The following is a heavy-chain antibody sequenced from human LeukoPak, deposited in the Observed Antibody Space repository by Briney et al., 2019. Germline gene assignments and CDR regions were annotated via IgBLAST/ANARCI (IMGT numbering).Heavy chain of an antibody. CDR1: GGTFSSYA. Sequence: GASVKVSCKASGGTFSSYAISWVRQAPGQGLEWMGGIIPIFGTANYAQKFQGRVTITADESTSTAYMELSSLRSEDTAVYYCARAMRSWGAFDIWGQGTMVTVSS. CDR2: IIPIFGTA. D-gene: IGHD3-16*01. CDR3: ARAMRSWGAFDI. V-gene: IGHV1-69*13. J-gene: IGHJ3*02.